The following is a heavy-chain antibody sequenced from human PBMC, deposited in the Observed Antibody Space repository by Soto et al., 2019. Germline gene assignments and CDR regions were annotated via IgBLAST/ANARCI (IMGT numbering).Heavy chain of an antibody. CDR1: GFTFSSYA. CDR2: ISGTGTTT. V-gene: IGHV3-23*01. D-gene: IGHD2-8*01. J-gene: IGHJ4*02. CDR3: VKAVYLPDFDY. Sequence: GGSLRLSCAASGFTFSSYAMTWVRQAPGKGLEWVSTISGTGTTTYYADSVKGRFTISRDNSKNTLYLQMNSLRTEDTAVYYCVKAVYLPDFDYSGQGPLVTVYS.